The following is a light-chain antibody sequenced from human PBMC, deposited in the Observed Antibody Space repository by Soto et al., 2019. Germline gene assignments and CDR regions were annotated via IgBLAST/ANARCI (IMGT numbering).Light chain of an antibody. J-gene: IGLJ2*01. CDR2: GDN. CDR3: AVWDDSLSGPV. Sequence: QSVLTQPPSASGTPGQRVTISCSGGSSNIGGNTVNWYRQVPGTAPKLLIYGDNQRPSGVPDRFSGSKSGTSASLAISGLRSEDEAVYYCAVWDDSLSGPVFGGGTKLTVL. CDR1: SSNIGGNT. V-gene: IGLV1-44*01.